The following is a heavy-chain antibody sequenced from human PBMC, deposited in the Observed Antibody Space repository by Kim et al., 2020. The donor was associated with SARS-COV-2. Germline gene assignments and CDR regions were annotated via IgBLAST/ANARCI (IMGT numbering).Heavy chain of an antibody. CDR1: GFTFSSYA. D-gene: IGHD3-10*01. J-gene: IGHJ6*02. Sequence: GGSLRLSCAASGFTFSSYAMSWVRQAPGKGLEWVSAISGSGGSTYYADSVKGRFTISRDNSKNTLYLQMNSLRAEDTAVYYCAKFITMVRGVIITKDYYYGMDVWGQGTTVTVSS. V-gene: IGHV3-23*01. CDR2: ISGSGGST. CDR3: AKFITMVRGVIITKDYYYGMDV.